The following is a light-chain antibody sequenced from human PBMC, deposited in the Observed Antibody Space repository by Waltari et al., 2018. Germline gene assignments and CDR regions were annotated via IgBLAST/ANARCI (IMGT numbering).Light chain of an antibody. CDR3: QHYVSLPAT. CDR1: QNFGRS. V-gene: IGKV3-20*01. Sequence: ENSLTQSPCTLSLSPRLRATLACRASQNFGRSLAWYQQKPGQAPRLLIYDASRRAAGIPDRFSGSGSGTDFSLTISRLEPEDFAVYYCQHYVSLPATFGQGTKVEV. CDR2: DAS. J-gene: IGKJ1*01.